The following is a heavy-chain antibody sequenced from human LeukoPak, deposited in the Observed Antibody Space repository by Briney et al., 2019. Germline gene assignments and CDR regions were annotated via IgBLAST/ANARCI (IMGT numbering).Heavy chain of an antibody. Sequence: PGGSLRPSCAASGFTFSSYSMNWVRQAPGKGLEWVSSISSSSSYIYYADSVKGRFTISRDNAKNSLYLQMNSLRAEDTAVYYCATSPIWFGEHYYYYMDVWGKGTTVTISS. J-gene: IGHJ6*03. D-gene: IGHD3-10*01. CDR2: ISSSSSYI. CDR1: GFTFSSYS. CDR3: ATSPIWFGEHYYYYMDV. V-gene: IGHV3-21*01.